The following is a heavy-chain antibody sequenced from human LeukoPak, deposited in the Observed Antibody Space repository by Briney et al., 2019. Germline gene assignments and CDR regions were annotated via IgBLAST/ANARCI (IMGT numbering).Heavy chain of an antibody. CDR3: ARGGTYYYDSSGYYYVKYFQH. CDR2: MNPNSGNT. J-gene: IGHJ1*01. D-gene: IGHD3-22*01. V-gene: IGHV1-8*03. Sequence: ASVKVSCKASGYTFTSYDINWVRQATGQGLEWMGWMNPNSGNTGYAQKFQGRVTITRNTPISTAYMELSSLRSEDTAVYYCARGGTYYYDSSGYYYVKYFQHWGQGTLVTVSS. CDR1: GYTFTSYD.